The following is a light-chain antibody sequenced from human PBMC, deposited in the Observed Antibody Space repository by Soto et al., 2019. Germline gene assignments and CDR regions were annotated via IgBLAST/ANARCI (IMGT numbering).Light chain of an antibody. V-gene: IGLV2-14*01. CDR2: DVS. J-gene: IGLJ1*01. Sequence: QSVLTQPASVSGSPGQSITISCTGTSSDVGGYNYVSWYQQHPGKAPKLMIYDVSNRPSGVSNRFSGSKSGNTASLTISGLQAENEADYSCTQHTRSSPAYVFEPGPKATF. CDR3: TQHTRSSPAYV. CDR1: SSDVGGYNY.